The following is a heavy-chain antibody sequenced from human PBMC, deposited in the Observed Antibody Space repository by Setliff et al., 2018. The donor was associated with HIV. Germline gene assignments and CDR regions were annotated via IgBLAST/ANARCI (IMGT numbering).Heavy chain of an antibody. CDR2: IKHDGSEK. Sequence: GGSLRLSCAASGFTFSTYWMHWVRQAPGKGLEWVANIKHDGSEKYYVDSVKGRFTISRDNAQNSLYLQMNSLRAEDTAVYYCARDRGGSSYFDYWGQGTLVTVSS. CDR3: ARDRGGSSYFDY. CDR1: GFTFSTYW. J-gene: IGHJ4*02. V-gene: IGHV3-7*01. D-gene: IGHD1-26*01.